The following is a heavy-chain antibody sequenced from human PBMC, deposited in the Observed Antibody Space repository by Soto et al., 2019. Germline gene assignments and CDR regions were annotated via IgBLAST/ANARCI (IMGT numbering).Heavy chain of an antibody. V-gene: IGHV4-59*08. CDR1: GGSISSYY. CDR2: IYYSGST. Sequence: SETLSLTCTVSGGSISSYYWSWIRQPPGKGLEWIGYIYYSGSTNYNPSPKSRVTISVDTSKNQFSLKLSSVTAADTAVYYCAGSITMVRGVIITGDWFDPWGQGTLVTVSS. D-gene: IGHD3-10*01. J-gene: IGHJ5*02. CDR3: AGSITMVRGVIITGDWFDP.